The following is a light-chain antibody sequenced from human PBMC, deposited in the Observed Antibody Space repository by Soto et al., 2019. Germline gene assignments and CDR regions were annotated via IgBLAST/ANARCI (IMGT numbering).Light chain of an antibody. V-gene: IGKV3-20*01. CDR2: ATS. CDR3: QQYFRSLVE. CDR1: QSVSARF. J-gene: IGKJ1*01. Sequence: ELVLTQSPDTLSLSPGERATLSCRASQSVSARFLAWYQHRPGQVPRLLISATSTRAPGIPGRFSGSGSGTDFTLTISSLEPEDVAVYYCQQYFRSLVEFGQGTKVEIK.